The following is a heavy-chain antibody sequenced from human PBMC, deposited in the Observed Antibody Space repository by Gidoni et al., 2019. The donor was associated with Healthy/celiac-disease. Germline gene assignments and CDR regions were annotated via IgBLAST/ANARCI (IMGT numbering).Heavy chain of an antibody. CDR3: ARVFGGWPNVDY. V-gene: IGHV3-30-3*01. J-gene: IGHJ4*02. Sequence: YDGSNKYYADSVKGRFTISRDNSKNTLYLQMNSLRAEDTAVYYCARVFGGWPNVDYWGQGTLVTVSS. D-gene: IGHD6-19*01. CDR2: YDGSNK.